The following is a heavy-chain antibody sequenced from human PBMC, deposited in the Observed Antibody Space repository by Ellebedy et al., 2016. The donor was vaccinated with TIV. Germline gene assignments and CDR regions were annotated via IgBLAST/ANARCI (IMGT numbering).Heavy chain of an antibody. CDR3: ARDAPWGTSLAVDY. Sequence: ASVKVSCXASGYTFTRYYMHWVRQAPGQGFEWMGKINPSGGSTTYAQKFQGRVTMTRDRSTSTVYMELSSLRSEDTAVYYCARDAPWGTSLAVDYWGQGTLVTVSS. CDR1: GYTFTRYY. J-gene: IGHJ4*02. V-gene: IGHV1-46*01. CDR2: INPSGGST. D-gene: IGHD3-16*01.